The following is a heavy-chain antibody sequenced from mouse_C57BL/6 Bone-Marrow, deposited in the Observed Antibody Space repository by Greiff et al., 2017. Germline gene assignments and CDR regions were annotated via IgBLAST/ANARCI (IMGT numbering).Heavy chain of an antibody. D-gene: IGHD2-1*01. J-gene: IGHJ3*01. Sequence: VQLQQSGAELARPGASVKLSCKASGYTFTSSGISWVKQRTGQGLEWIGEISPRSGNTYYNEKFKGKATLTADKSSSTAYMELRSLTSEDSAVYFCARGRGNLASWFAYWGQGNLVTVS. CDR2: ISPRSGNT. V-gene: IGHV1-81*01. CDR1: GYTFTSSG. CDR3: ARGRGNLASWFAY.